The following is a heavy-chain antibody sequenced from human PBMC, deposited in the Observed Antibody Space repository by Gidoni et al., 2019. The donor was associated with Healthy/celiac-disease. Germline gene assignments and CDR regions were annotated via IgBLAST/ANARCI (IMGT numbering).Heavy chain of an antibody. CDR3: ARGDYSSSCELDY. J-gene: IGHJ4*02. CDR2: IYYSGST. CDR1: GGSVSSGSYY. Sequence: QVQLQESGAGLVTPSETLSLTCTVSGGSVSSGSYYWSWIRQPPGKGLEWIGYIYYSGSTNYNPSLKSRVTISVDTSKNQFSLKLSSVTAADTAVYYCARGDYSSSCELDYWGQGTLVTVSS. V-gene: IGHV4-61*01. D-gene: IGHD6-13*01.